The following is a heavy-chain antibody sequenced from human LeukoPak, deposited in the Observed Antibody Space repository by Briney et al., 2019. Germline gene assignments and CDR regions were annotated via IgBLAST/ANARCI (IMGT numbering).Heavy chain of an antibody. CDR3: ARGTPTTRDFDS. D-gene: IGHD4-11*01. CDR1: GFTFSNYG. CDR2: ISGSGGRT. J-gene: IGHJ4*02. Sequence: GGSLRLSCVASGFTFSNYGMSWVRQAPGKGLEWVSAISGSGGRTYYADSVKGRFTISRDNSKNSLYLQMNNLRAEDTALYYCARGTPTTRDFDSWGQGTLVTVSS. V-gene: IGHV3-23*01.